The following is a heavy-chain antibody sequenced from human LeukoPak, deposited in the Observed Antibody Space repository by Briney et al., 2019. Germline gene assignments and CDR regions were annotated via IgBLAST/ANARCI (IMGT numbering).Heavy chain of an antibody. Sequence: GGSLRLSCAASGFTFSNYAMHWVRQAPGKGLEYVSATSSNGNGTYYANSVKGRFTISRDNSKNTLYLQMGSLRADDMAVYYCARGRDRNDRVGEYWDQGTLVTVSS. V-gene: IGHV3-64*01. CDR3: ARGRDRNDRVGEY. D-gene: IGHD3-10*01. J-gene: IGHJ4*02. CDR2: TSSNGNGT. CDR1: GFTFSNYA.